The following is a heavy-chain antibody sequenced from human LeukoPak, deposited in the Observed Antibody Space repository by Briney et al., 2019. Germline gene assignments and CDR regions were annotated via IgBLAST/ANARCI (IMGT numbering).Heavy chain of an antibody. J-gene: IGHJ4*02. CDR1: GYTLTELS. CDR3: ATSIVGGGFFFYYFDY. Sequence: ASVKVSCKVSGYTLTELSMHWVRRAPGKGLEWMGGFDPEDGETIYAQKFQGRVTMTEDTSTDTAYMELSSLRSEDTAVYYCATSIVGGGFFFYYFDYWGQGTLVTVSS. D-gene: IGHD1-26*01. V-gene: IGHV1-24*01. CDR2: FDPEDGET.